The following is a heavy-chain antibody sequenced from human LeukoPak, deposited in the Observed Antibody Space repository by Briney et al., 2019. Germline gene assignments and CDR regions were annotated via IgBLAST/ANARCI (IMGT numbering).Heavy chain of an antibody. CDR3: ARDLAWGGY. D-gene: IGHD7-27*01. CDR1: GFTFSIYT. V-gene: IGHV3-21*01. Sequence: GGSLRLSCVASGFTFSIYTMSWIRQAPGKGLEWVSSITSSSSSMYSADSVKGRLTISRDNAKNSLYLQMNSLRAEDTAVYYCARDLAWGGYWGQGTLVTVSS. J-gene: IGHJ4*02. CDR2: ITSSSSSM.